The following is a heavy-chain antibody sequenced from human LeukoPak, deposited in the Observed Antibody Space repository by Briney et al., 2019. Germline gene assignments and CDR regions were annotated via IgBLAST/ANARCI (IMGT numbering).Heavy chain of an antibody. Sequence: PGGSLRLSCAASGFTFSSYAMSWVRQAPGKGLEWVSAISGSGTSTDYADSVKGRFTISRDNSKNTLYLQMNSLRAEDTAVYYCARLTAYDSSGYYRGYFDYWGQGTLVTVSS. CDR2: ISGSGTST. CDR3: ARLTAYDSSGYYRGYFDY. D-gene: IGHD3-22*01. V-gene: IGHV3-23*01. J-gene: IGHJ4*02. CDR1: GFTFSSYA.